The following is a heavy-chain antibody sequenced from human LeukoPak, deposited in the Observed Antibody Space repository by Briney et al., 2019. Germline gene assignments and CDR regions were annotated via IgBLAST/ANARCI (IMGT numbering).Heavy chain of an antibody. CDR2: ISAYNGNT. D-gene: IGHD2-15*01. J-gene: IGHJ4*02. CDR3: ARVGAYCSGGSCYLDH. Sequence: ASVKVSCKASGYTFTSYGISWVRQAPGQGLEWMGWISAYNGNTNNAQKLQGRVTMTTDTSTSTAYMELRSLRSDDTAVYYCARVGAYCSGGSCYLDHWGQGTLVTVSS. V-gene: IGHV1-18*01. CDR1: GYTFTSYG.